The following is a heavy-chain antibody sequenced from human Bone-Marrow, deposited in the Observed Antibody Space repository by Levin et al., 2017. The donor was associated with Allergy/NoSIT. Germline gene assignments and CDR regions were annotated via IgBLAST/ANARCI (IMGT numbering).Heavy chain of an antibody. J-gene: IGHJ4*02. D-gene: IGHD2-15*01. CDR2: ISRSGGTI. CDR1: GFTFRTYS. V-gene: IGHV3-48*04. CDR3: AKDRVVVVGLFDY. Sequence: GGSLRLSCAASGFTFRTYSMNWVRQVPGKGLEWVSYISRSGGTIFYADSVKGRFTISRDNAKNSLFLQMNSLRAEDTAIYYCAKDRVVVVGLFDYWGPGSLVTVSS.